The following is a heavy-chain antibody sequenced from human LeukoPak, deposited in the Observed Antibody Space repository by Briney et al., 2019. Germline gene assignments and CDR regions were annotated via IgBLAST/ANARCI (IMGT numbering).Heavy chain of an antibody. V-gene: IGHV4-59*08. CDR2: IYYSGST. D-gene: IGHD3-9*01. Sequence: SETLSLTCTVSGGSISSYYWSWIRQPPGKGLEWIGYIYYSGSTNYNPSLKSRVTISVDTSKNQFSLKLSSVTAADTAVYYCARTILDYDILTGYLDYWGQGTLVTVSS. CDR3: ARTILDYDILTGYLDY. CDR1: GGSISSYY. J-gene: IGHJ4*02.